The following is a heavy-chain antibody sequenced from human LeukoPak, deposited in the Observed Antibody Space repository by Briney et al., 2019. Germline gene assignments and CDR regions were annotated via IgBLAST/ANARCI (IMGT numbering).Heavy chain of an antibody. J-gene: IGHJ4*02. D-gene: IGHD5-24*01. V-gene: IGHV3-30*03. Sequence: PGGSLRLSCAASGFTFSSYGMHWVRQAPGKGLEWVAIISYDGTNKYFADSVKGRFTISRDNAKNSLYLQMNSLRAEDTAVYYCARVSRDGYKKGYFDYWGQGTLVTVSS. CDR3: ARVSRDGYKKGYFDY. CDR2: ISYDGTNK. CDR1: GFTFSSYG.